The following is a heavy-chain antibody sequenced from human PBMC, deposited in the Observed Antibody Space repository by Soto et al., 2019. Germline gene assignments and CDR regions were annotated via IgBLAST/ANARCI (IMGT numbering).Heavy chain of an antibody. Sequence: PGGSLRLSCAAPGFTFSSYAMSWVRQAPGKGLEWVSAISGSGGSTYYADSVKGRFTISRDNSKNTLYLQMNSLRAEDTAVYYCAKAAYCGGDCYSGVSDYWGQGTLVTVSS. CDR1: GFTFSSYA. CDR2: ISGSGGST. V-gene: IGHV3-23*01. CDR3: AKAAYCGGDCYSGVSDY. D-gene: IGHD2-21*02. J-gene: IGHJ4*02.